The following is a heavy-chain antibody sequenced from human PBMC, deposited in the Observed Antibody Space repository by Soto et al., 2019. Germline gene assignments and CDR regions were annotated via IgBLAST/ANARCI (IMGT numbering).Heavy chain of an antibody. CDR1: GFSLSNARMG. Sequence: QVTLKESGPVLVKPTETLTLTCTVSGFSLSNARMGVSWIRQPPGKALEWLAHIFSNDEKSYSTSLKSRLTIXXDXSXXQVVLTMTNMDPVDTATYYCARIGYFDWLPGPFDYWGQGTLVTVSS. V-gene: IGHV2-26*01. CDR2: IFSNDEK. J-gene: IGHJ4*02. D-gene: IGHD3-9*01. CDR3: ARIGYFDWLPGPFDY.